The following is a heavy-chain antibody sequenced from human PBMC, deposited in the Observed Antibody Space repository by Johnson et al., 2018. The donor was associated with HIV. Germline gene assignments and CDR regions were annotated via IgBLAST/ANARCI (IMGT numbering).Heavy chain of an antibody. V-gene: IGHV3-30*04. CDR3: ARDPPGATGIPGAEVAFDI. J-gene: IGHJ3*02. CDR2: ISYDGSNK. Sequence: QVQLVESGGGLVQPGRSLRLSCAASGFTFSSYAMHWVRQAPGKGLEWVAVISYDGSNKYYADSVKGRFTISRANSKNTLYMQMNSLRAEDTVVYYCARDPPGATGIPGAEVAFDIWCQGTMVTVSS. CDR1: GFTFSSYA. D-gene: IGHD6-19*01.